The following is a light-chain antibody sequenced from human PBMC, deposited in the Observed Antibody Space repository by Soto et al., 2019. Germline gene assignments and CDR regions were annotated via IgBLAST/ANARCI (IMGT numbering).Light chain of an antibody. CDR2: RAS. J-gene: IGKJ1*01. Sequence: ENVLTQSPGSLSLSPGERATLSCRASQSVSSNYLAWYQQKAGQAPRLLIYRASRRATVIPDRFSGSGSGTDFTLTISRLEPEDFAVYYCQQYGSSPWTFGQGTKLEIK. CDR1: QSVSSNY. V-gene: IGKV3-20*01. CDR3: QQYGSSPWT.